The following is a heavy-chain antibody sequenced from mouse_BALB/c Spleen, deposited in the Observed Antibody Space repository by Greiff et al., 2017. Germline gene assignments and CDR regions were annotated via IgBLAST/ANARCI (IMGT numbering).Heavy chain of an antibody. Sequence: QVQLQQSGAELVRPGSSVKISCKASGYAFSSYWMNWVKQRPGEGLEWIGQIYPGDGDTNYNGKFKGKATLTADKSSSTAYMQLSSLTSEDSAVYFCARLYDGYCPSIGDYWGQGTSVTVSS. D-gene: IGHD2-3*01. CDR3: ARLYDGYCPSIGDY. CDR1: GYAFSSYW. J-gene: IGHJ4*01. CDR2: IYPGDGDT. V-gene: IGHV1-80*01.